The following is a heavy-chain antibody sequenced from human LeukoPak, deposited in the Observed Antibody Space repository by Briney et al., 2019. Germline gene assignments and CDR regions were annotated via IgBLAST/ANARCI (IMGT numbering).Heavy chain of an antibody. Sequence: PSETLSLTCTVSGGSISYYYXXXXRQSPGKXXXXXXQIYYTGSTYYNPSLKXXXTXXVDTSRNQFSLTLTSVTAADTAVYHCARGGTYNDILSFDPWGQGTLVTVSS. CDR2: IYYTGST. CDR3: ARGGTYNDILSFDP. D-gene: IGHD3-9*01. J-gene: IGHJ5*02. CDR1: GGSISYYY. V-gene: IGHV4-59*01.